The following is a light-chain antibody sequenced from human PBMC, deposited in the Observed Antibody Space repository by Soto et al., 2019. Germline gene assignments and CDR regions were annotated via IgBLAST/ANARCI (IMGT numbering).Light chain of an antibody. J-gene: IGKJ1*01. CDR3: QQRSNWPPWT. Sequence: EIVLTQSPGTLSLYTGERATLSCRASQSVSSSYLAWYQQKPGQAPRLLIYGASSRATGIPDRFSGSGSGTDFTLTISSLEPEDFAVYYCQQRSNWPPWTFGQGTKVDIK. CDR2: GAS. CDR1: QSVSSSY. V-gene: IGKV3D-20*02.